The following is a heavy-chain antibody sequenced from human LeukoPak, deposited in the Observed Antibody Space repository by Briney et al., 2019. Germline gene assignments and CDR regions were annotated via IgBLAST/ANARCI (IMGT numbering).Heavy chain of an antibody. CDR2: INPSGGST. CDR1: GYTFTSYY. Sequence: GASVKVSCRASGYTFTSYYMHWVRQAPGQGLEWMGIINPSGGSTSYAQKFQGRVTMTRGTSTSTVYMELTSLRSEDMAAYYCARDGFGFGGRWFDYWGQGTLVTVSS. V-gene: IGHV1-46*01. D-gene: IGHD3-10*01. J-gene: IGHJ4*02. CDR3: ARDGFGFGGRWFDY.